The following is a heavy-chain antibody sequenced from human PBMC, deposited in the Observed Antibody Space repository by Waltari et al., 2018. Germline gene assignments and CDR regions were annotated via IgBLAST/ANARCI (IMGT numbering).Heavy chain of an antibody. CDR2: IKSKTEGGTT. J-gene: IGHJ4*02. V-gene: IGHV3-15*01. CDR3: TTEGSQSGWYLRGASRY. D-gene: IGHD6-19*01. CDR1: GFTFSNAW. Sequence: EVQLVESGGGLVKPGGSLRLSCAASGFTFSNAWMSWVRQAPGKGLEWVGRIKSKTEGGTTDYAAPVKGRFTISRDDSKNTLYLQMNSLKTEDTAVYYCTTEGSQSGWYLRGASRYWGQGTLVTVSS.